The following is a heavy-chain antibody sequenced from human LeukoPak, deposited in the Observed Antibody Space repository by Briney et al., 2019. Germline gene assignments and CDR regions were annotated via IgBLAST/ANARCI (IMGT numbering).Heavy chain of an antibody. V-gene: IGHV1-18*01. CDR3: ARAPYSSGWYLPWGYMDV. CDR1: GYTFTSYD. J-gene: IGHJ6*03. CDR2: ISAYNTNT. D-gene: IGHD6-19*01. Sequence: ASVKVSCKASGYTFTSYDINWVRQAPGQGLEWMAWISAYNTNTNYAQKFQGRVTMTTDTSTSTAYMELRSLRPDDTAVYYCARAPYSSGWYLPWGYMDVWGKGTTVTISS.